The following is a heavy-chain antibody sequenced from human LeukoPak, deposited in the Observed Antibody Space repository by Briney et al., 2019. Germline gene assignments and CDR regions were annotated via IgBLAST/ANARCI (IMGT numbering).Heavy chain of an antibody. V-gene: IGHV4-31*03. D-gene: IGHD3-22*01. CDR3: ARIGARAVVVINLIHAFDI. CDR1: GESVSSVDYC. J-gene: IGHJ3*02. Sequence: SQSRSPACSVCGESVSSVDYCGSWIRQKKGKALEWIGYINHSGDTYYNPSLRSRLSISVDTSQNQFSLRLSSVTAADTAVYYCARIGARAVVVINLIHAFDIWGQGTMVTVSS. CDR2: INHSGDT.